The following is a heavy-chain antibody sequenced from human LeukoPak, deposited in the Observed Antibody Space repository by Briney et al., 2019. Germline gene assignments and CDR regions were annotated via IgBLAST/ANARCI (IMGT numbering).Heavy chain of an antibody. CDR3: AKGLGGTGGDY. CDR1: GFTFSSYA. CDR2: ISYDGSNK. J-gene: IGHJ4*02. V-gene: IGHV3-30-3*01. Sequence: GSLRLSCAASGFTFSSYAMHWVRQAPGKGLEWVAVISYDGSNKYYADSAKGRFTISRDNAKNSLYLQMNSLRAEDTALYYCAKGLGGTGGDYWGQGTLVTVSS. D-gene: IGHD3-16*01.